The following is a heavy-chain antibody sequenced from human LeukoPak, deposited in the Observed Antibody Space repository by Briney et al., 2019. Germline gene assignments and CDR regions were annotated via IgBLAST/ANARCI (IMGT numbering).Heavy chain of an antibody. CDR2: ISSCSTYI. CDR1: GFTFSSYS. CDR3: ARDQWFDI. V-gene: IGHV3-21*01. Sequence: GGSLRLSCAASGFTFSSYSINWVRQAPGKGLEWVSSISSCSTYIYYADSVKGRFTISRDNAKNSLYLQMNSLRAEDTAVYYCARDQWFDIWGQGTMVTVSS. D-gene: IGHD2-8*01. J-gene: IGHJ3*02.